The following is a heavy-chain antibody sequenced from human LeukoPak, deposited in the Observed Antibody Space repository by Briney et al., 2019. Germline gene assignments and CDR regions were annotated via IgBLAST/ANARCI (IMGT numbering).Heavy chain of an antibody. CDR3: ARGEVTTYNWFDP. V-gene: IGHV1-69*13. J-gene: IGHJ5*02. D-gene: IGHD4-17*01. CDR1: GGTFSNYA. Sequence: SVKVSCKASGGTFSNYAINWVRQAPGQGLEWMGGIIPIFGTANYAQKFQGRVTITADGSTSTAYMELRSLKSEDTAVYYCARGEVTTYNWFDPWGQGTLVTVSS. CDR2: IIPIFGTA.